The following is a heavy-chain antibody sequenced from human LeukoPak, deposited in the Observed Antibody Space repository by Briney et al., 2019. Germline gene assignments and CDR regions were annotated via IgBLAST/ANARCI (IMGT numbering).Heavy chain of an antibody. CDR3: ARDGDGYNIDY. CDR2: ISYDGSNK. CDR1: GFIFSDHY. J-gene: IGHJ4*02. V-gene: IGHV3-30-3*01. D-gene: IGHD5-24*01. Sequence: GGSLRLSCAASGFIFSDHYMDWVRQAPGKGLEWVAVISYDGSNKYYADSVKGRFTISRDNSKNTLYLQMNSLRAEDTAVYYCARDGDGYNIDYWGQGTLVTVSS.